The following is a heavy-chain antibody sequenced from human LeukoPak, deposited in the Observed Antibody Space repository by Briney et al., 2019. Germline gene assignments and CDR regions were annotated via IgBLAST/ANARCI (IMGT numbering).Heavy chain of an antibody. D-gene: IGHD3-10*01. J-gene: IGHJ4*01. Sequence: SQTLSLTCTVSGGSITSSSFFWGWIRQPPGKGLEWIGSIYYTGTTYYNPSLKSRVAMSLDASKNQFSLNLNSVTAADTAVYYCAREGNYYGFYYFDYWGQGTLVTVSS. CDR3: AREGNYYGFYYFDY. V-gene: IGHV4-39*07. CDR2: IYYTGTT. CDR1: GGSITSSSFF.